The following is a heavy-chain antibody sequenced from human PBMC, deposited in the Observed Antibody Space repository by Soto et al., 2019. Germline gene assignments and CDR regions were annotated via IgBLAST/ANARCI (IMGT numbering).Heavy chain of an antibody. CDR2: ISADNGNT. CDR3: ARDGYFDY. J-gene: IGHJ4*02. Sequence: QVQLVQSGAEVKKPGASVKVSCKASGYTFTSYGIAWVRQAPGQGLEWMGWISADNGNTNSAHKLHGRVTMTTATSTTTAYMAVRRLRSDDTAVYYCARDGYFDYWGQGTLVTVSS. CDR1: GYTFTSYG. V-gene: IGHV1-18*01.